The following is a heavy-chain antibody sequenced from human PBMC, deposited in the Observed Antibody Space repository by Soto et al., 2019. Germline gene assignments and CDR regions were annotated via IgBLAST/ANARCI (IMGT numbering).Heavy chain of an antibody. J-gene: IGHJ4*02. Sequence: GGSLGLSCAASGFTFRNYNMKWVRQAPGKGLEWVAHISLRGSTVDYADSVKGRFTISRDDADNSLFLQMNSLGADDTAVYFYVKGAWLDYCGQGNMVTVSS. V-gene: IGHV3-48*01. CDR2: ISLRGSTV. CDR3: VKGAWLDY. CDR1: GFTFRNYN.